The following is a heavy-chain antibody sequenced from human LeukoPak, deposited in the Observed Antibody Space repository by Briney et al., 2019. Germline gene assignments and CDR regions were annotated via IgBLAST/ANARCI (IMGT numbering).Heavy chain of an antibody. CDR1: GGSFSGYY. CDR3: ASGSGSYKEDAFHI. D-gene: IGHD1-26*01. J-gene: IGHJ3*02. CDR2: IYTSGST. Sequence: PSETLSLTCAVYGGSFSGYYWSWIRQPAGKGLEWIGRIYTSGSTNYNPSLKSRVTISVDTSKNQFSLKLRSVTAADTAVYYCASGSGSYKEDAFHIWGQGTMVTVSS. V-gene: IGHV4-59*10.